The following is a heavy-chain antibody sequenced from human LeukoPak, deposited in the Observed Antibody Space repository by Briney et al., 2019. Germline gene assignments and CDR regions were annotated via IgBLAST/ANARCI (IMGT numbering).Heavy chain of an antibody. CDR2: ISGSGGST. CDR1: GFTFSTYW. V-gene: IGHV3-23*01. D-gene: IGHD3-3*01. J-gene: IGHJ4*02. Sequence: GGSLRLSCAASGFTFSTYWMTWVRQAPGKGLEWVSAISGSGGSTYYADSVKGRFTISRDNSKNTLYLQMNSLRAEDTAVYYCAKDRERFLEWLSSDFDYWGQGTLVTVSS. CDR3: AKDRERFLEWLSSDFDY.